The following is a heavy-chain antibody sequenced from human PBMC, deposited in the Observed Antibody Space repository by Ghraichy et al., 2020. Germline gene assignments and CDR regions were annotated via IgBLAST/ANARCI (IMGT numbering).Heavy chain of an antibody. CDR3: ARDLPLYF. V-gene: IGHV3-53*01. CDR1: GFTVSSNY. J-gene: IGHJ4*02. CDR2: IYSGGRT. Sequence: GSLRLSCAASGFTVSSNYMSWVRQAPGKGLEWVSVIYSGGRTYYADSVKGRFTISRDNSRNTLYLQMNSLRAEDTAVYYCARDLPLYFWGQGTLVTVSS.